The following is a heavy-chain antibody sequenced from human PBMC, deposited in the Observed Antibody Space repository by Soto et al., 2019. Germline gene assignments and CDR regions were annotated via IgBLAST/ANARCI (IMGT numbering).Heavy chain of an antibody. J-gene: IGHJ6*02. CDR2: IYYSGST. V-gene: IGHV4-59*01. CDR1: GGSISSYY. CDR3: ARDGYSYGYYYYYGMDV. Sequence: SETLSLTCTVSGGSISSYYWSWIRQPPGKGLEWIGYIYYSGSTNYNPSLKSRVTISVDTSKSQFSLKLSSVTAADTAVYYCARDGYSYGYYYYYGMDVWGQGTTVTVSS. D-gene: IGHD5-18*01.